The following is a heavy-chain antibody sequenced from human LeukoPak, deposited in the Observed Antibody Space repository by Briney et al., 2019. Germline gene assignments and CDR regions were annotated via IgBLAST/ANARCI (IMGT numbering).Heavy chain of an antibody. Sequence: GGSLRLSCAASGFTFNNYAMSWVRQAPGKGLEWVSGINYSGGGTYYADSVKGRFTISRDNSKNTVYLQMNSLRVEDTALYYCVKDRVHGGNSPWYLDFWGRGSLVTVSS. V-gene: IGHV3-23*01. CDR3: VKDRVHGGNSPWYLDF. D-gene: IGHD4-23*01. CDR1: GFTFNNYA. CDR2: INYSGGGT. J-gene: IGHJ2*01.